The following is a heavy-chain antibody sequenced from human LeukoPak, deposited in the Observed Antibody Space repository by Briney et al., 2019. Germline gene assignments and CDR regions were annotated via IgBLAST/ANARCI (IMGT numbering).Heavy chain of an antibody. CDR3: TRGEPDCAGDCPYWYLDL. D-gene: IGHD2-21*02. CDR1: GFTFSTSA. V-gene: IGHV3-64*01. J-gene: IGHJ2*01. Sequence: GGSLRLSCAASGFTFSTSAMHWVRQAPGKGLEYVSAISGNGGRTYCANSVKGRFIISRDNSKNTVFLQMGSLRTEDMAVYYCTRGEPDCAGDCPYWYLDLWGRGTLVTVSS. CDR2: ISGNGGRT.